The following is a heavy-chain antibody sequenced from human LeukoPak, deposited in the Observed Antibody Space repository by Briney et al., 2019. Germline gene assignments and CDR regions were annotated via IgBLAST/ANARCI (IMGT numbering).Heavy chain of an antibody. CDR3: ATLLSSSSWYKPYYYYYMDV. CDR2: ISSSSSYI. V-gene: IGHV3-21*01. Sequence: GGSLRLSCAASGFTFSSYSMNWVRQAPGKGLEWVSSISSSSSYIYYADSVKGRFTISRDNAKNSLYLQMNSLRAEDMAVYYCATLLSSSSWYKPYYYYYMDVWGKGATVTVSS. D-gene: IGHD6-13*01. J-gene: IGHJ6*03. CDR1: GFTFSSYS.